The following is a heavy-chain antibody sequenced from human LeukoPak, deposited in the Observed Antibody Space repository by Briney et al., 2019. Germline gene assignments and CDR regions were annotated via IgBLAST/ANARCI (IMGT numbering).Heavy chain of an antibody. CDR3: ARAGVAVAGSWWFDP. V-gene: IGHV4-59*01. J-gene: IGHJ5*02. CDR2: IYYSGST. CDR1: GGSISSYY. D-gene: IGHD6-19*01. Sequence: SETLSLTCTVSGGSISSYYWSWIRQPPGKGLEWIGYIYYSGSTNYNPSLKSRVTISVDTSKNQFSLKPSSVTAADTAVYYCARAGVAVAGSWWFDPWGQGTLVTVSS.